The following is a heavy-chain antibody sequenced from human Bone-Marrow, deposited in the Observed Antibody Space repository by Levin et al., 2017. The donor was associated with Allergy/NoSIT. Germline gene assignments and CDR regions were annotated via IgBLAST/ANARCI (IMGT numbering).Heavy chain of an antibody. V-gene: IGHV3-53*01. CDR3: ARDDGRSLRSH. CDR1: GFGVSGTY. D-gene: IGHD2-15*01. J-gene: IGHJ4*02. CDR2: INSGDDT. Sequence: GGSLRLSCVASGFGVSGTYMSWVRQAPGKGLEWVSIINSGDDTYYADSVKGRFTISRDNSQNTLYLQMNSLIVEDTAVYYCARDDGRSLRSHWGQGTLVTVYS.